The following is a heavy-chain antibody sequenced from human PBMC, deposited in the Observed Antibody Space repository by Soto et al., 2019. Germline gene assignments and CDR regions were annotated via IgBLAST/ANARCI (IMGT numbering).Heavy chain of an antibody. J-gene: IGHJ5*02. Sequence: XSVKVACKASGYPFTSYDINWVRQANGQGLEWMGWMNPNSGNTGYAQKFQGRVTMTRNTSISTAYMELSSLRSEDTAVYYCARVRIVEARRGSWFDPWGQGTLVTVSS. CDR3: ARVRIVEARRGSWFDP. V-gene: IGHV1-8*01. CDR1: GYPFTSYD. CDR2: MNPNSGNT. D-gene: IGHD3-16*01.